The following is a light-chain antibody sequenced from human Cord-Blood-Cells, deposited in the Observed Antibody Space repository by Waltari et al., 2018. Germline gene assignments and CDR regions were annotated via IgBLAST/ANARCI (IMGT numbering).Light chain of an antibody. CDR1: SSNIGNNY. CDR3: GTWDSSLSANWV. Sequence: QSVLTQPPSVSAAPGQKVTISCSGSSSNIGNNYVSWYQQLPGTAPKLLIYENNKLPAGIPDRFSGSKSGTSATLGITGLQTGDEADYYCGTWDSSLSANWVFGGGTKLTVL. V-gene: IGLV1-51*02. CDR2: ENN. J-gene: IGLJ3*02.